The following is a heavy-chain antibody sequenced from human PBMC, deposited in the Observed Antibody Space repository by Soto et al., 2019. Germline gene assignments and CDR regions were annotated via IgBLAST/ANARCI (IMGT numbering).Heavy chain of an antibody. D-gene: IGHD2-15*01. CDR3: ARRGVSSYYANY. V-gene: IGHV4-39*01. CDR2: IYYSGRT. J-gene: IGHJ4*02. CDR1: GGSISDSSYF. Sequence: QLQLQESGPGLVKPSETLSLTCTVSGGSISDSSYFWDWIRQPPGKGLEWIGNIYYSGRTYYNLSLKSRVTISVDTSKNQFSLKLSSVTEADAAVYYCARRGVSSYYANYWGLGTLVTVSS.